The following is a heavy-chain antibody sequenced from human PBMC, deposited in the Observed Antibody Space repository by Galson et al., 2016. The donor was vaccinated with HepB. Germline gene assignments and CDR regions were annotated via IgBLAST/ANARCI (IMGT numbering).Heavy chain of an antibody. D-gene: IGHD3-9*01. J-gene: IGHJ5*02. V-gene: IGHV4-39*01. CDR1: GGSISGSSYY. Sequence: ETLSLTCTVSGGSISGSSYYWGWIRQPPGKGLEWIGSIYYSGSTYYNPSLKSRVTISVGTSKNQFSLKLSSVTAAETAVYYCARARPVYDILTGYYPNWFDPWGQGTLVTVSS. CDR2: IYYSGST. CDR3: ARARPVYDILTGYYPNWFDP.